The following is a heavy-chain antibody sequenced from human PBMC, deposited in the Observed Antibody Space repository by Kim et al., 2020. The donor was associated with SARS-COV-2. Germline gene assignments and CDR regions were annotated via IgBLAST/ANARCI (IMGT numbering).Heavy chain of an antibody. D-gene: IGHD3-3*02. V-gene: IGHV3-23*01. J-gene: IGHJ6*02. Sequence: VKSRFTISRDNSKNTLYLQMNILRAEDTAVYYCAKELASGVYGLTDGMDVWGQGTTVTVSS. CDR3: AKELASGVYGLTDGMDV.